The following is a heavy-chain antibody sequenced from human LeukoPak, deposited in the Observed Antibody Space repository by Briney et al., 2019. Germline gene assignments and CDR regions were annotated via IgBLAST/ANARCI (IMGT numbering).Heavy chain of an antibody. Sequence: SETLSLTCTVSGGSISSYYWSWIRQPAGKGLEWIGRIYTSGSTNYNPSLKSRVTISVDKSKNPFSLKLTSVTAADTAVYYCARESLLWFGELSSSYYMDVWGKGTTVTVSS. CDR2: IYTSGST. CDR1: GGSISSYY. V-gene: IGHV4-4*07. CDR3: ARESLLWFGELSSSYYMDV. J-gene: IGHJ6*03. D-gene: IGHD3-10*01.